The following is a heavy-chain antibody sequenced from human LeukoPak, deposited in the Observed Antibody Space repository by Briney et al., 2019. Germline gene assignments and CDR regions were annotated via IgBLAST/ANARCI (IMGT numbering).Heavy chain of an antibody. J-gene: IGHJ5*02. CDR2: INHSGST. CDR1: GGSFSGYY. Sequence: PSETLSLTCAVYGGSFSGYYWSWIRQPPGKGLEWIGEINHSGSTNYNPSLKSRVTISVDTSKNQFSLKLSSVTAADTAVYYCARGRGNWNYVFLSWFDPWGQGTLVTVSS. D-gene: IGHD1-7*01. V-gene: IGHV4-34*01. CDR3: ARGRGNWNYVFLSWFDP.